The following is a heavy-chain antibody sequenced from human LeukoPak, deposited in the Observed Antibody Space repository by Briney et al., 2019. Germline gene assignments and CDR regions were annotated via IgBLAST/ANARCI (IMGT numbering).Heavy chain of an antibody. J-gene: IGHJ4*02. D-gene: IGHD4-23*01. V-gene: IGHV3-53*01. Sequence: GGSLRLSCAASGFTFSSYGMSWVRQAPGKGLEWVSVIYSGGTTYYADSVKGRFTISRDNSKNTLYLQMNSLRAEDTAVYYCARRAGGYSHPYDYWGQGILVTVSS. CDR2: IYSGGTT. CDR1: GFTFSSYG. CDR3: ARRAGGYSHPYDY.